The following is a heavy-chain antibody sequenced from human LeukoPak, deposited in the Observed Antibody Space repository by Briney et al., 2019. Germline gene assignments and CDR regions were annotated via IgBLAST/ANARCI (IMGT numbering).Heavy chain of an antibody. CDR3: ARGHYYDGSGYLPLLY. CDR1: GGSFSGYY. V-gene: IGHV4-34*01. J-gene: IGHJ4*02. CDR2: INHSGST. Sequence: SETLSLTGAGYGGSFSGYYWGWLRQPPGKGLEWIGQINHSGSTNYNPSLKSRVTISVDTSKNHFSLKLSSVTAADTAVYYCARGHYYDGSGYLPLLYWGQGTLVTVSS. D-gene: IGHD3-22*01.